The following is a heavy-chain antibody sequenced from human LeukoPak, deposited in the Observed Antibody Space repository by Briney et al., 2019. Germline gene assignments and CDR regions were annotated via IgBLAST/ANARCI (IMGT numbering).Heavy chain of an antibody. CDR2: NYYSGGT. Sequence: SDTLSLTCTVSGDSISGDYWSWIRQPPGKGLEWIAYNYYSGGTNYNPSLKSRVTISVDTSKNQFSLKLSSVTAADTAVYYCARDRGSSGGFDYWGQGTLVTVSS. CDR3: ARDRGSSGGFDY. CDR1: GDSISGDY. D-gene: IGHD3-16*01. J-gene: IGHJ4*02. V-gene: IGHV4-59*01.